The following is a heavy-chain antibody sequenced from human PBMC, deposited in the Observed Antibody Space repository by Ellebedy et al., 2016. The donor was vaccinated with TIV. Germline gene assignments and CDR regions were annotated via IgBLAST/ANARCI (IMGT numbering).Heavy chain of an antibody. D-gene: IGHD2-15*01. V-gene: IGHV3-30*18. Sequence: GGSLRLXXAAPGFTFSRHGMNWVRQAPGKGLEWVAVTSANGDNRNYADSVKGRFTISRDNSKNKLFLQMNSLRTEDTAVYYCAKWASVVETTDYWGQGTPVTVSS. CDR3: AKWASVVETTDY. CDR2: TSANGDNR. J-gene: IGHJ4*02. CDR1: GFTFSRHG.